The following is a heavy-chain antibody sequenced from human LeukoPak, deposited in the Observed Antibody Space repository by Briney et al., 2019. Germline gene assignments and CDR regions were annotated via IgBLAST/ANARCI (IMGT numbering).Heavy chain of an antibody. V-gene: IGHV4-4*07. CDR2: IFTSGST. J-gene: IGHJ5*02. D-gene: IGHD3-3*01. CDR1: GGSIGSYY. Sequence: PSETLSLTCTVSGGSIGSYYWSWIRQPDGKGLEWVGRIFTSGSTNYNPSLKSRVTMSVDTSKNQLSLKLSSVTAADTAVYYCARVYDFWSGFNWFDPWGQGTLVTVSS. CDR3: ARVYDFWSGFNWFDP.